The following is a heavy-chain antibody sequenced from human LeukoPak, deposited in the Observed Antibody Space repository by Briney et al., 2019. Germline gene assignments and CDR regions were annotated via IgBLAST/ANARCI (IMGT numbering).Heavy chain of an antibody. D-gene: IGHD6-6*01. CDR3: ARFIAALDAFDI. CDR2: IYYSGST. J-gene: IGHJ3*02. Sequence: PSETLSLTCTVSGGSLSSSSYYWGWIRQPPGKGLEWIGSIYYSGSTYYNPSLKSRVTISVDTSKNQFSLKLSSVTAADTAVYYCARFIAALDAFDIWGQGTMVTVSS. V-gene: IGHV4-39*01. CDR1: GGSLSSSSYY.